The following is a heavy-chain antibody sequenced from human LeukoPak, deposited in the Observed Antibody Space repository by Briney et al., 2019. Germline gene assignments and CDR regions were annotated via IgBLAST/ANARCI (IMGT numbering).Heavy chain of an antibody. CDR1: GVIISTKY. CDR3: AREGVYDSSGYNDAFDI. J-gene: IGHJ3*02. D-gene: IGHD3-22*01. Sequence: GGSLRLSCAASGVIISTKYMSWVRQAPGKGLEWVSVIKSASDTRYADSVKGRFTISRDNSKNTLYLQMNSLRAEDTAVYYCAREGVYDSSGYNDAFDIWGQGTMVTVSS. V-gene: IGHV3-53*01. CDR2: IKSASDT.